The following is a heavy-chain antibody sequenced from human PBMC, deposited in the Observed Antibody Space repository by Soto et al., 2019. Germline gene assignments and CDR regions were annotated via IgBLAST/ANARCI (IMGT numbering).Heavy chain of an antibody. Sequence: GSLRLSYAASGFTFSSYWMSWVRQAPGKGLEWVSYISPSGSTMYYADSVKGRFTISRDNAKNSLYLQMNSLRAEDTAVYYCAREGMGGSGSYYKPYPYGMDVWGQGTTVTVSS. CDR1: GFTFSSYW. V-gene: IGHV3-48*04. CDR2: ISPSGSTM. J-gene: IGHJ6*02. CDR3: AREGMGGSGSYYKPYPYGMDV. D-gene: IGHD3-10*01.